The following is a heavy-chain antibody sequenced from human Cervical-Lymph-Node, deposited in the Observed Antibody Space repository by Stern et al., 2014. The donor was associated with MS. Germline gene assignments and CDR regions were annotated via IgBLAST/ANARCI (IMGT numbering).Heavy chain of an antibody. CDR2: ISHSGSS. CDR1: GGSTSSTNYY. D-gene: IGHD3-10*01. V-gene: IGHV4-39*01. Sequence: QLQLQESGPGLVKPSETLSLTCTVSGGSTSSTNYYWGWIRQPPGKGLEWIASISHSGSSYSIPSLTSRLTISIDTSKKQFSLKLISVTAADTAVYYCASLNGSGSYPDYWGQGTLVIVSS. CDR3: ASLNGSGSYPDY. J-gene: IGHJ4*02.